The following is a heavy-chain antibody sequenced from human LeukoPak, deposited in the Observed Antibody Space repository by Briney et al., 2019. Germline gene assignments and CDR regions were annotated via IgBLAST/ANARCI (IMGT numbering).Heavy chain of an antibody. CDR2: IYASGIM. CDR3: ARDLTIFGYYYFDY. J-gene: IGHJ4*02. Sequence: PSETLSLTCTVSGASISTDYWNWIRQPAGKGLEWIGRIYASGIMNCNPSLKSRVTMSVDASKNQFSLKLSSVTAADTAVYYCARDLTIFGYYYFDYWGQGTLVTVSS. D-gene: IGHD3-3*01. CDR1: GASISTDY. V-gene: IGHV4-4*07.